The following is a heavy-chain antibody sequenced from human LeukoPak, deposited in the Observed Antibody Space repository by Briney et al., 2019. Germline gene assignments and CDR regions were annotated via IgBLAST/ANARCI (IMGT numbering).Heavy chain of an antibody. V-gene: IGHV1-46*01. CDR2: INPTGGST. J-gene: IGHJ4*02. CDR3: ARDHYHKIHSVMVTAPDY. CDR1: GYIFTNFG. D-gene: IGHD2-21*02. Sequence: ASVKVSCKTFGYIFTNFGITWVRQAPGEGLEWMGIINPTGGSTSYAQKFQGRVTMTRDTSTSTVYMELSSLRSEDTAVYYCARDHYHKIHSVMVTAPDYWGQGTLVIVSS.